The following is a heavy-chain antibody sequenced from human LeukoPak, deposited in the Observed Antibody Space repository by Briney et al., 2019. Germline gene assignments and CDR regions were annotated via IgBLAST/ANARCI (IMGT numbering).Heavy chain of an antibody. CDR2: ISGSGGST. CDR1: GFTFSSYA. V-gene: IGHV3-23*01. D-gene: IGHD5-12*01. CDR3: VRGDIVATPDW. J-gene: IGHJ4*02. Sequence: PGGSLRLSCAASGFTFSSYAMSWVRQAPGKGLEWVSAISGSGGSTYYADSVKGRFTISRDNTKNSLYLQMSSLRAEDSAIYYCVRGDIVATPDWWGQGTLVTVSS.